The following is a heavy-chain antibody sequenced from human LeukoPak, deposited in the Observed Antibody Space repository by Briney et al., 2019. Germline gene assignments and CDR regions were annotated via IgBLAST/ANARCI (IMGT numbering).Heavy chain of an antibody. V-gene: IGHV1-69*01. Sequence: ASVKVSCKASGGTFSSYAISWVRQAHGQGLEWMGGIIPIFGTANYAQKFQGRVTITADESTSTAYMELSGLRSEDTAVYYCARGYSGSYFGYWGQGTLVTVSS. CDR2: IIPIFGTA. D-gene: IGHD1-26*01. J-gene: IGHJ4*02. CDR3: ARGYSGSYFGY. CDR1: GGTFSSYA.